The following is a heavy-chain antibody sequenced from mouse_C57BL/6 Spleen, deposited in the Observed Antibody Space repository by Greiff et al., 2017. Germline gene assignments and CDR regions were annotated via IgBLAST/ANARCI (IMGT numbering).Heavy chain of an antibody. V-gene: IGHV1-55*01. CDR1: GYTFTSYW. Sequence: QVQLQQPGAELVKPGASVKMSCKASGYTFTSYWITWVKQRPGQGLEWIGDIYPGSGSTNYNEKFKSKATLTVDTSSSTAYMKLSSLTSEDSAFYYCARGGVASYYGSSLYFDYWGQGTTLTVSS. J-gene: IGHJ2*01. D-gene: IGHD1-1*01. CDR3: ARGGVASYYGSSLYFDY. CDR2: IYPGSGST.